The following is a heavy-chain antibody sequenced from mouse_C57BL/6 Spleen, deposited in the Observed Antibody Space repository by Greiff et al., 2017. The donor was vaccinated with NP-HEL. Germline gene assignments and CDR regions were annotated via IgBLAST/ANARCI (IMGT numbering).Heavy chain of an antibody. Sequence: EVQGVESGEGLVKPGGSLKLSCAASGFTFSSYAMSWVRQTPEKRLEWVAYISSGGDYIYYADTVKGRFTISRDNARNTLYLQMSSLKSEDTAMYYCTRVIGYYDAMDYWGQGTSVTVSS. V-gene: IGHV5-9-1*02. CDR3: TRVIGYYDAMDY. D-gene: IGHD1-2*01. CDR2: ISSGGDYI. CDR1: GFTFSSYA. J-gene: IGHJ4*01.